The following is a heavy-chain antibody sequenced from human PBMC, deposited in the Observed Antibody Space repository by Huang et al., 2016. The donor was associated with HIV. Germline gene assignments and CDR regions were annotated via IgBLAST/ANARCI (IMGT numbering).Heavy chain of an antibody. CDR2: IYPCDSDT. Sequence: EVQLVQSGAEVKKPGESLKISCKGSGYRFRSNWIGWVRQMPGNGLEWMGIIYPCDSDTRYSPSFQGQVTISADKSINTAYLQWSSLKASDTAMYYCARLIGSPSFYYGLDVWGQGTTVTVSS. CDR3: ARLIGSPSFYYGLDV. J-gene: IGHJ6*02. CDR1: GYRFRSNW. D-gene: IGHD3-10*01. V-gene: IGHV5-51*01.